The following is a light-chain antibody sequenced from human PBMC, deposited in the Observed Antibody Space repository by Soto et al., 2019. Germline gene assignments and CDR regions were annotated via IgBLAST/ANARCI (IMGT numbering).Light chain of an antibody. V-gene: IGKV3-20*01. CDR1: QTVSSSY. CDR2: GAS. J-gene: IGKJ1*01. Sequence: TQSPDTLSLSPGERATLSCRASQTVSSSYLAWYQQKPGQAPRLLIYGASSRATGIPDRFSGSGSGTDFTLTISRLEPEDFAVYYCQQYGSSRWTFGQGTKV. CDR3: QQYGSSRWT.